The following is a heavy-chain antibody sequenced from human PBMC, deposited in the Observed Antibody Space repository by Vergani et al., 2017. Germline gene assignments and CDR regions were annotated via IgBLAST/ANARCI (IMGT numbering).Heavy chain of an antibody. Sequence: HLLESGGGLVQPGGSLRLSCAASGFPFSSYALTWVRQAPGKRLEWVSTISRSGFNTYYADSVKGRFTVSRDNSKNTLFLQMNSLRAGDTAVYYCAKDVLGDSSDLDSWGPGTLVTVSS. CDR1: GFPFSSYA. D-gene: IGHD3-22*01. J-gene: IGHJ4*02. CDR3: AKDVLGDSSDLDS. CDR2: ISRSGFNT. V-gene: IGHV3-23*01.